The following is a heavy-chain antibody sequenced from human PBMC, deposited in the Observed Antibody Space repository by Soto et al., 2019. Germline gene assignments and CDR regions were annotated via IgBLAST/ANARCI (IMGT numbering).Heavy chain of an antibody. CDR1: GGSISSGDYY. J-gene: IGHJ4*02. D-gene: IGHD3-22*01. Sequence: PSETLSLTCTVSGGSISSGDYYWSWIRQPPGKGLEWIGYIYYSGSTYYNPSLKSRVTISVDTSKNQFSLKLSSVTAADTAVYYCAGWLLLPRYFDYWGQGTLVTVSS. V-gene: IGHV4-30-4*01. CDR3: AGWLLLPRYFDY. CDR2: IYYSGST.